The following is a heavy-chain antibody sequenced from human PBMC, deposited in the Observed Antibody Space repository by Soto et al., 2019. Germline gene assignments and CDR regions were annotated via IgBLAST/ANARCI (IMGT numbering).Heavy chain of an antibody. CDR3: ARGAVVTSTHYYYYYGMYV. V-gene: IGHV4-30-4*01. CDR2: IYYSGST. Sequence: QVQLQESGPGLVKPSQTLSLTCTVSGGSISSGDYYWSWIRQPPGKGLEWIGCIYYSGSTYYNPSFKSRVTISVDTSNNQFTLKLSSVTAADTAVYYCARGAVVTSTHYYYYYGMYVWGQGTTVTGSS. J-gene: IGHJ6*02. CDR1: GGSISSGDYY. D-gene: IGHD2-15*01.